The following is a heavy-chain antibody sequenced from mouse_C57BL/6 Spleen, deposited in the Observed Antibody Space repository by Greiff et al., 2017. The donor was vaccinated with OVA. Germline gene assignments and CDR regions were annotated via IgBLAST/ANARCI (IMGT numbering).Heavy chain of an antibody. Sequence: EVKLVESEGGLVQPGSSMKLSCTASGFTFSDYYMAWVRQVPEKGLEWVANINYDGSSTYYLDSLKSRFIISRDNAKNNLYLQMSSLKSEDTATYYCAREDYGSTPFAYWGQGTLVTVSA. CDR1: GFTFSDYY. D-gene: IGHD1-1*01. J-gene: IGHJ3*01. V-gene: IGHV5-16*01. CDR3: AREDYGSTPFAY. CDR2: INYDGSST.